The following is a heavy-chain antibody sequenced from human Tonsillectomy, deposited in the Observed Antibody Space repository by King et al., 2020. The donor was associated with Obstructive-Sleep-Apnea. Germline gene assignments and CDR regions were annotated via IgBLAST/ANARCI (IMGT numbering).Heavy chain of an antibody. D-gene: IGHD3-3*01. CDR2: IRNKANSYAT. CDR3: TIETSFLYGMDV. J-gene: IGHJ6*02. V-gene: IGHV3-73*01. Sequence: VQLVESGGDLVQPGGSLKLSCAVSGFTFSDSAMHWVRQASGKGLEWVGRIRNKANSYATAYAASVKGRFTISRDDSKNTAYLQMNSLKTEDTAVYYCTIETSFLYGMDVWGQGTTVTVPS. CDR1: GFTFSDSA.